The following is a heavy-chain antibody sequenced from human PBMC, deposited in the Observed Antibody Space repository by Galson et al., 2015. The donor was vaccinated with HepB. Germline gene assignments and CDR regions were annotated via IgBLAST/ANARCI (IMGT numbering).Heavy chain of an antibody. V-gene: IGHV3-11*01. CDR3: AHEVTARPLGY. D-gene: IGHD6-6*01. CDR1: GFIFSDYY. CDR2: ISSSGSTT. J-gene: IGHJ4*02. Sequence: SLRLSCAASGFIFSDYYMSWIRQAPGKGLEWVSYISSSGSTTYYADSVKGRFTISRDNAKNSLYLQMNSLRAEDTAVYYCAHEVTARPLGYWGQGTLVTVSS.